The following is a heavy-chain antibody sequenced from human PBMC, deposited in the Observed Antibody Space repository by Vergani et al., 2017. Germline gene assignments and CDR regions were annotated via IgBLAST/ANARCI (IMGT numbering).Heavy chain of an antibody. V-gene: IGHV1-46*01. Sequence: QVQVVQSGAEVKKSGASVKVSCKTSGYTFSNYYMHWVRQAPGQGLEWMGIINPSGGHTNYAQKFQGRVTMTRDTSTSTVYMELSSLRSEDTAVYYCARTPRRGSGVYGMDVWGQGTTVTVSS. J-gene: IGHJ6*02. CDR1: GYTFSNYY. D-gene: IGHD3-10*01. CDR3: ARTPRRGSGVYGMDV. CDR2: INPSGGHT.